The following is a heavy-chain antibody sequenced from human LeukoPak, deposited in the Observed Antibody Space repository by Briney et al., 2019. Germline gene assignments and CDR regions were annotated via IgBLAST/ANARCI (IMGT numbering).Heavy chain of an antibody. CDR3: ARVVVRKIVVVPAAIDY. CDR2: IYYSGST. V-gene: IGHV4-31*03. CDR1: GGSISSGGYY. Sequence: SETLSLTCTVSGGSISSGGYYWSWIRQHPGKGLEWIGYIYYSGSTYYNPSLKSRVTMSVDTSKNQFSLKLSSVTAADTAVYYCARVVVRKIVVVPAAIDYWGQGTLVTVSS. J-gene: IGHJ4*02. D-gene: IGHD2-2*01.